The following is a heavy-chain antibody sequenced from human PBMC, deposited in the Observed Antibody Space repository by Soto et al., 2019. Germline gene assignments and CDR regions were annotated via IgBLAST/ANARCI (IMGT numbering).Heavy chain of an antibody. V-gene: IGHV5-51*01. CDR2: IYPGDSDT. CDR1: GYSFATYW. D-gene: IGHD2-8*02. CDR3: ARQVSTGGHY. J-gene: IGHJ4*02. Sequence: GESLKISCKGSGYSFATYWIGWVRQMPGKGLEWMAIIYPGDSDTRYSPSFQGQVTISADKSISTAYLQWNSLKASDTAMYYCARQVSTGGHYWGQGTLVTVSS.